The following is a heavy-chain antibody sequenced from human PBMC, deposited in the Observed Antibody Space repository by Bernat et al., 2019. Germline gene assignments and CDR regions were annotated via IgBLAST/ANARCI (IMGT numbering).Heavy chain of an antibody. CDR1: GFIFSSYG. CDR3: ARGGWSTLAAAGTGADY. Sequence: QVQLVESGGRVVQPGTSLRLSCEASGFIFSSYGMHWVRQAPGKGLEWVGVIWWDASNTHYSDAVRGRFIISRDDSKNTLFLQMNSLGGDDTAIYYWARGGWSTLAAAGTGADYWGQGTLVSVSS. CDR2: IWWDASNT. D-gene: IGHD6-13*01. J-gene: IGHJ4*02. V-gene: IGHV3-33*01.